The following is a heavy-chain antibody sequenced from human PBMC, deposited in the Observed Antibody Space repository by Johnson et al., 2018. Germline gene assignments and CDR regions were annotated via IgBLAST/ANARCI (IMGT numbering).Heavy chain of an antibody. D-gene: IGHD5-18*01. J-gene: IGHJ3*02. CDR1: GFTFSSYW. Sequence: VQLVQSGGGLVQPGGSLRLSCAASGFTFSSYWMSWVRQAPGKGLEWVANIKQDGSEKYYVDSVKGRFTISKDNAKNSLYLQMNSLGAEGTAVYYCARVEQYIYGYDAFDIWGQGTMVTVSS. CDR3: ARVEQYIYGYDAFDI. CDR2: IKQDGSEK. V-gene: IGHV3-7*01.